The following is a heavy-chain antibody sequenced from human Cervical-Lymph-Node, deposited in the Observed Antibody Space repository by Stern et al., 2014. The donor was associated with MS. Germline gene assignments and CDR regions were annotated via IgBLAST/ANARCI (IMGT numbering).Heavy chain of an antibody. CDR3: AGPRLGYYYDSTGPFQY. Sequence: EVQLVESGGGLVQPGGSLRLSCAASGFTFSLYWMNWVRQVPGKGLVWVSHIDADGSVTTYADSVKGRFTISRDNAKNTLYLQMTTVRAEDTAVYYCAGPRLGYYYDSTGPFQYWGQGTLVTVSS. CDR2: IDADGSVT. J-gene: IGHJ1*01. V-gene: IGHV3-74*01. CDR1: GFTFSLYW. D-gene: IGHD3-22*01.